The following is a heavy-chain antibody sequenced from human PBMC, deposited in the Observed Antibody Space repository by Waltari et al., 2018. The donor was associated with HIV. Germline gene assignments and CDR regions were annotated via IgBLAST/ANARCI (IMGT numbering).Heavy chain of an antibody. J-gene: IGHJ3*02. CDR3: ARKAAAAPGNAFDI. Sequence: QVQLVQSGAEVKKPGASVKVSCKASGYTFTGYYLQRVGPARGQGLEWMGWINPNSGGTNYAQKFQGRVTMTRDTSISTAYMELSRLRSDDTAVYYCARKAAAAPGNAFDIWGQGTMVTVSS. D-gene: IGHD6-13*01. CDR2: INPNSGGT. V-gene: IGHV1-2*02. CDR1: GYTFTGYY.